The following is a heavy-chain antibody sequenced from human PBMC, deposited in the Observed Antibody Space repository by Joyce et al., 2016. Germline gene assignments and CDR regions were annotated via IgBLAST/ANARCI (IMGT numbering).Heavy chain of an antibody. V-gene: IGHV1-2*02. CDR1: GYTFTGYY. J-gene: IGHJ3*01. CDR3: TAAGVKEWARDAFDL. D-gene: IGHD3-3*01. CDR2: INPNSGGT. Sequence: QVHLAQSAAEVKKPGASVKVSCKASGYTFTGYYVHWVRQAPGQGLEWMGWINPNSGGTKYAQSFQGRVTLTRDTSMNTAYMELRRLRSDDTAVYFCTAAGVKEWARDAFDLWGQGTKVTVSS.